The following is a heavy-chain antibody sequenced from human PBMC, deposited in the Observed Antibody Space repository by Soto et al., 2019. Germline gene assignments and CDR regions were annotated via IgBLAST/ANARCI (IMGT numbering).Heavy chain of an antibody. D-gene: IGHD1-26*01. V-gene: IGHV3-23*01. CDR3: AKPERGEPYYGMDV. Sequence: QPGGSLRLSCAASGFTFSSYAMSWVRQAPGKGLEWVSAISGSGGSTYYADSVKGRFTISRDNSKDTLYLQMNSLRAEDTAVYYCAKPERGEPYYGMDVWGQGTTVTVSS. J-gene: IGHJ6*02. CDR2: ISGSGGST. CDR1: GFTFSSYA.